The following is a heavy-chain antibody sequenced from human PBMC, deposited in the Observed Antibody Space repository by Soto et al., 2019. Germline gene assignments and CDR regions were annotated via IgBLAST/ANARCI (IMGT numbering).Heavy chain of an antibody. J-gene: IGHJ5*02. D-gene: IGHD2-2*01. CDR1: GYTFSNYG. V-gene: IGHV1-18*01. CDR3: ARVVPGAEAWFGP. Sequence: SVKVSCKASGYTFSNYGITWVRQAPGQPLEWLGWISLYSDGTNYAQKFQGRVSMTTDTSTTTAYMELRSLRSDDTAVYYCARVVPGAEAWFGPWGQGTLVTVSS. CDR2: ISLYSDGT.